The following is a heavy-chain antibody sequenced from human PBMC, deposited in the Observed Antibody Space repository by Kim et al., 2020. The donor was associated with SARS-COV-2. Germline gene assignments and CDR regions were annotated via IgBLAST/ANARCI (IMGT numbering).Heavy chain of an antibody. CDR1: GFTFSTYT. D-gene: IGHD3-16*01. J-gene: IGHJ4*02. CDR2: ISGSDNRR. Sequence: GGSLRLSCQASGFTFSTYTMSWVRQLPGKGLQWVSGISGSDNRRYYADSVKGRFTISRDNSKNTLYLQMNSLRAEDTATYFCVKGGGNHSFTQGDYWGQGTLVTVSS. V-gene: IGHV3-23*01. CDR3: VKGGGNHSFTQGDY.